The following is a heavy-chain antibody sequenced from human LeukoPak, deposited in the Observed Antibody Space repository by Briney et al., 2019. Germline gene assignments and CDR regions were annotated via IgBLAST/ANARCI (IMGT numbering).Heavy chain of an antibody. J-gene: IGHJ4*02. Sequence: TLSLTCTVSGGSISSGGYYWSWIRQHPGKGLEWIGYIYYSGSTYYNPSLKSRVTISVDTSKSQFSLKLSSVTAADTAVYYCARIDRSYYSGFDYWGQGTLVTVSS. CDR3: ARIDRSYYSGFDY. V-gene: IGHV4-31*03. CDR1: GGSISSGGYY. CDR2: IYYSGST. D-gene: IGHD3-10*01.